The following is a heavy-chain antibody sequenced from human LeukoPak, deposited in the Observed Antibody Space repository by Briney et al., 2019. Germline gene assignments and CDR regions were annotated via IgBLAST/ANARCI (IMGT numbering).Heavy chain of an antibody. CDR2: IQYSGST. CDR1: GGAISSFY. Sequence: SETLSLTCSVSGGAISSFYWIWIRQTPGKGLEWIGCIQYSGSTEYNPSLESRVTISVDTSKNQFSLKLSSVTAADTAFYYCARYIVSYPHDAFDIWGRGTMVTVSS. CDR3: ARYIVSYPHDAFDI. J-gene: IGHJ3*02. D-gene: IGHD1-26*01. V-gene: IGHV4-59*13.